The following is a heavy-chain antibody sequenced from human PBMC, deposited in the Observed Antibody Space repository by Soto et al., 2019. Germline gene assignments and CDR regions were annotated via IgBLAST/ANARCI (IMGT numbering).Heavy chain of an antibody. V-gene: IGHV4-39*01. Sequence: SGTLSLTCTVSGGSISSGSYYWGWIRQPPGKGLEWIGSIYYSGSTYYNPSLKSRVTISVDTSKNQFSLKLSSVTAADTAVYYCARHFMGVPYHWGQGTLVTVSS. J-gene: IGHJ5*02. CDR3: ARHFMGVPYH. CDR2: IYYSGST. CDR1: GGSISSGSYY. D-gene: IGHD1-26*01.